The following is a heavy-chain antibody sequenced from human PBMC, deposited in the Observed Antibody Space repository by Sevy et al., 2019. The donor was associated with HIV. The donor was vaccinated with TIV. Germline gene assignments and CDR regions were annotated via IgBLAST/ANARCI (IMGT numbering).Heavy chain of an antibody. CDR1: GSSITNYY. J-gene: IGHJ4*02. Sequence: SESLSLTCTVSGSSITNYYWGWIRQPPGMRLEWNGYIHSSGNTNSNPSLKSRVTISVDTSKNQSSLNLNSGTAADTAVYYCARYMGSGTSFDYWGQGSLVTVSS. D-gene: IGHD6-13*01. CDR3: ARYMGSGTSFDY. V-gene: IGHV4-59*13. CDR2: IHSSGNT.